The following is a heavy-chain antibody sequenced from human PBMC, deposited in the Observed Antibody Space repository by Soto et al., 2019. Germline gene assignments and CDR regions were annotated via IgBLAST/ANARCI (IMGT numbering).Heavy chain of an antibody. CDR2: ISWNSGSI. CDR3: AKDPSFHYDYIWGSYMGAFDI. Sequence: EVQLVESGGGLVQPGRSLRLSCAASGFTFDDYAMHWVRQAPGKGLEWVSGISWNSGSIGYADSVKGRFTIPRDNAKNSLYLQMNSLRAEDTALYYCAKDPSFHYDYIWGSYMGAFDIWGQGTMVTVSS. J-gene: IGHJ3*02. CDR1: GFTFDDYA. V-gene: IGHV3-9*01. D-gene: IGHD3-16*01.